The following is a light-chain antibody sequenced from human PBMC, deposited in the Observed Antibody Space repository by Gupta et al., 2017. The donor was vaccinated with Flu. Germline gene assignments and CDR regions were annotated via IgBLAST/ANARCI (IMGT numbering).Light chain of an antibody. CDR1: ALPKQY. Sequence: SYELTQPPSVSVSPGQTARITCSGDALPKQYAYWYQQKPGQAPVLVIYKDSERPSGIPERFSGSSSGTTVTVTISGVQEEDEAVYYCQSGVFGGGTKLTVL. CDR3: QSGV. J-gene: IGLJ2*01. CDR2: KDS. V-gene: IGLV3-25*02.